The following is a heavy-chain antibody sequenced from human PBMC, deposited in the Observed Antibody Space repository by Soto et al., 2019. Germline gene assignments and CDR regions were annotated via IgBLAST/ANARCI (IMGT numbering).Heavy chain of an antibody. V-gene: IGHV1-69*08. CDR2: IIPILGIA. CDR3: ARDRGDGGNSY. CDR1: GGTFSSYT. J-gene: IGHJ4*02. D-gene: IGHD2-21*02. Sequence: QVQLVQSGAEVKKPGSSVKVSCKASGGTFSSYTISWVRQAPGQGLEWMGRIIPILGIANYAQKFQGRVTSTADKSTSTDDRELSGVRSEDTAVYSCARDRGDGGNSYWGQGTLVTVSS.